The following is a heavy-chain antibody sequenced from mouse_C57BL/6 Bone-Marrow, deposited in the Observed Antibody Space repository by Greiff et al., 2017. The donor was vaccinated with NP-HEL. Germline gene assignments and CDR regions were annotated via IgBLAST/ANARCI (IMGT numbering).Heavy chain of an antibody. V-gene: IGHV1-77*01. Sequence: QVQLQQSGAALVKPGASVKISCKASGYTFTDYYINWVKQRPGQGLEWIGKIGPGSGSTYYNAKFKGKATLTADKSSSTAYMQLSSLTSEDSAVYFCARDYGNYGYAMDYWGQGTSVTVSS. CDR1: GYTFTDYY. CDR3: ARDYGNYGYAMDY. CDR2: IGPGSGST. J-gene: IGHJ4*01. D-gene: IGHD2-1*01.